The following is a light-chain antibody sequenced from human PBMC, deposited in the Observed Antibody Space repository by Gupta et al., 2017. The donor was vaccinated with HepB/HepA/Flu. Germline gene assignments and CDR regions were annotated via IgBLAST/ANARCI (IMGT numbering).Light chain of an antibody. Sequence: DIHMTHSPSSLSAFVGDTVTITCRASQTVRKYLNWYQFIPGKAPELLIFTSSILQSGIPSRFSGSGSETEFSLTITGLRPEDFGTYYCQQTYETPCSFGQGTKLDI. CDR2: TSS. CDR3: QQTYETPCS. V-gene: IGKV1-39*01. CDR1: QTVRKY. J-gene: IGKJ2*02.